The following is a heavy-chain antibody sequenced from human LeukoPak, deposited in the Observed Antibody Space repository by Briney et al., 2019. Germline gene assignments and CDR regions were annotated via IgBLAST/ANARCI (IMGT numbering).Heavy chain of an antibody. CDR1: GFTFSRYA. CDR3: AREVGTVTAYYFDY. V-gene: IGHV3-23*01. CDR2: ISDSGGST. Sequence: GGSLRLSCAASGFTFSRYAMSWVRQAPGKGLEWVSAISDSGGSTYYADSVKGRFTISRDNSKNTLYLQMNSLRAEDTAVYYCAREVGTVTAYYFDYWGQGTLVTVSS. J-gene: IGHJ4*02. D-gene: IGHD4-17*01.